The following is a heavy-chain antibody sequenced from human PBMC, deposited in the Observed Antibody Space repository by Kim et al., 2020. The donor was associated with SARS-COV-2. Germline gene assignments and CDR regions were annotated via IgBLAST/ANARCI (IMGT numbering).Heavy chain of an antibody. CDR3: ASTLYDFWSGSTYGMDV. J-gene: IGHJ6*02. CDR2: IYYSGTT. Sequence: SETLSLTCTVSGGSVSSSSYFWSWIRQPPGKGLEWIGYIYYSGTTSYNPSLKSRVTISVDTSRNQFSLRLSSVTAADTAMYYCASTLYDFWSGSTYGMDVWPRDHGHRLL. D-gene: IGHD3-3*01. V-gene: IGHV4-61*01. CDR1: GGSVSSSSYF.